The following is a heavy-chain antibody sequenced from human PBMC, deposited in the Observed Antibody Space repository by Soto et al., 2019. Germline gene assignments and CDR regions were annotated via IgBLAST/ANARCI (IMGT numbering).Heavy chain of an antibody. CDR1: GYTFTSYG. Sequence: QVQLVQSGAEVKKPGASVKVYCKASGYTFTSYGISWVRQAPGQGLEWMGWISAYNGNTINEPKLQGRATMTTDTTTSTAYMELRSLRSDDTAVYYCARDLVGFGADYWGQGTLVTVSS. CDR2: ISAYNGNT. D-gene: IGHD3-10*01. J-gene: IGHJ4*02. CDR3: ARDLVGFGADY. V-gene: IGHV1-18*01.